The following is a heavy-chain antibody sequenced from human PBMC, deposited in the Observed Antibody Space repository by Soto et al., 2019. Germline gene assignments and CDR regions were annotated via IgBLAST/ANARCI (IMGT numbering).Heavy chain of an antibody. D-gene: IGHD5-18*01. CDR3: ASNLDTAMDRPSYYYYGMDV. J-gene: IGHJ6*02. Sequence: QVQLVQSGAEVKKPGSSVKVSCKASGGTFSSYAISWVRQAPGQGLEWMGGIIPIFGTANYAQKFQGRVTITADKSTSTAYMELSSLRSEDTAVYYCASNLDTAMDRPSYYYYGMDVWGQGTTVTVSS. V-gene: IGHV1-69*06. CDR2: IIPIFGTA. CDR1: GGTFSSYA.